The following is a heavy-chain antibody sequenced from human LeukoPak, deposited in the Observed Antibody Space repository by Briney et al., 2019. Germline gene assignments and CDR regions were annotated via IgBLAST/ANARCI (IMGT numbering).Heavy chain of an antibody. Sequence: GGSLRLSCTASGFTFSDYYMSWIRQAPGKGLEWVSYISDRGDTTYYADSVKGRFTISRDNANNSVSLQMDSLRDEDTAVYYCARLKAGNWGPGSLVTVSS. CDR1: GFTFSDYY. J-gene: IGHJ4*01. V-gene: IGHV3-11*01. CDR2: ISDRGDTT. CDR3: ARLKAGN.